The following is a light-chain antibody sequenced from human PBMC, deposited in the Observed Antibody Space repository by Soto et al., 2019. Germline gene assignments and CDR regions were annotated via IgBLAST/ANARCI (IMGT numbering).Light chain of an antibody. CDR3: SSYTSSSTL. Sequence: QSVLTQPASVSGSPGQSITISCTGTSSDVGGYNYVSWYQQHPGKAPKLMIYDVSNRPSGVSNRFSGSKSGNTASLTISGLQAEDEADYYCSSYTSSSTLLGGRTKLTVL. CDR2: DVS. V-gene: IGLV2-14*01. CDR1: SSDVGGYNY. J-gene: IGLJ2*01.